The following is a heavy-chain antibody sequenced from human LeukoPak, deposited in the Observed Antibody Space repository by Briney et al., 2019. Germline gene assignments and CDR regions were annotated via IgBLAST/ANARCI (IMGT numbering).Heavy chain of an antibody. CDR1: GGTFSSYA. Sequence: SVKVSCKASGGTFSSYAISWVRQAPGQGLEWMGRTIPILGIANYAQKFQGRVTITADKSTSTAYMELSSLRSEDTAVYYCARADGIAAAGTVYWGQGTLVTVSS. V-gene: IGHV1-69*04. CDR3: ARADGIAAAGTVY. CDR2: TIPILGIA. J-gene: IGHJ4*02. D-gene: IGHD6-13*01.